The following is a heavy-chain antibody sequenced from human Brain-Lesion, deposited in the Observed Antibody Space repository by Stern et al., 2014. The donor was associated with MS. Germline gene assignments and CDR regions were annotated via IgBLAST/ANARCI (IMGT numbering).Heavy chain of an antibody. CDR3: ATGDFRQQLVPGPYYFYGMDV. V-gene: IGHV1-24*01. CDR2: FDPEDGET. CDR1: GYTLTELS. Sequence: QVQLVQSGAEVKKPGASVKVSCKVSGYTLTELSMHWVRQAPGKGLEWMGSFDPEDGETIYAQKFQGRVTMTEDTSTDTAYMELSSLRSEDTAVYYCATGDFRQQLVPGPYYFYGMDVWGQGTTVNVSS. D-gene: IGHD6-13*01. J-gene: IGHJ6*02.